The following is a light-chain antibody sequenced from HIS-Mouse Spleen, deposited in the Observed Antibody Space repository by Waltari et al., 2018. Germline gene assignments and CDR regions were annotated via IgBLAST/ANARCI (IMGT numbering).Light chain of an antibody. V-gene: IGKV1-9*01. Sequence: DIQLTQSPSFLSASVGDRVTITCRASQGISSYLAWYQQNPGQAPKLLIYAASTLQSGVPSRFSGSGSGTEFTLTISSLQPEDFATYYCQQLNSYPPTFGQGTKVEIK. J-gene: IGKJ1*01. CDR1: QGISSY. CDR2: AAS. CDR3: QQLNSYPPT.